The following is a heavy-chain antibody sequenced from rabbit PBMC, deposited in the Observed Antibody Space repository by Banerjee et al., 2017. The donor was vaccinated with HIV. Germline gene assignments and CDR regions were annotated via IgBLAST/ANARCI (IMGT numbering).Heavy chain of an antibody. CDR3: ARNYAVYGDPFNL. CDR2: INTISGDT. V-gene: IGHV1S40*01. CDR1: GFSFSNGYV. J-gene: IGHJ4*01. D-gene: IGHD2-1*01. Sequence: QSLEESGGDLVKPGASLTLTCTASGFSFSNGYVMCWVRQAPGKGLEWIACINTISGDTVYATWAKGRFTISKASSTTVTLQMTSLTAADTATYFCARNYAVYGDPFNLWGPGTLVTVS.